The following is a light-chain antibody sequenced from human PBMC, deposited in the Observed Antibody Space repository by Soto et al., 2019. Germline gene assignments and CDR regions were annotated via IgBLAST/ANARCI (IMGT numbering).Light chain of an antibody. Sequence: DIQMTQSPSTLSASVGDRVTLTCRASQSISSWLAWYQQKPGKAPKLLIYHAYSLESGVPSRFSGSGSGTDFTLTIRSLQPEDFATYYCQQRYTSPWITFGQGTRLEIK. CDR3: QQRYTSPWIT. CDR2: HAY. CDR1: QSISSW. J-gene: IGKJ5*01. V-gene: IGKV1-5*01.